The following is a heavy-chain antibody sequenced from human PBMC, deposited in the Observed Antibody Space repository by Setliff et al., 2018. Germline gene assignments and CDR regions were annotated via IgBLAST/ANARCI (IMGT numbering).Heavy chain of an antibody. J-gene: IGHJ3*02. Sequence: PSETLSLTCTVSGGSISSGGYYWSWIRQHPGKGLEWIGYIYYSGCTYYNPSLKSRVTISVDTSKNQFSLKLSSVTAADTAVYYCARVARVVLSRNAFDIWGQGTMVTVS. CDR1: GGSISSGGYY. CDR2: IYYSGCT. CDR3: ARVARVVLSRNAFDI. D-gene: IGHD2-2*01. V-gene: IGHV4-31*03.